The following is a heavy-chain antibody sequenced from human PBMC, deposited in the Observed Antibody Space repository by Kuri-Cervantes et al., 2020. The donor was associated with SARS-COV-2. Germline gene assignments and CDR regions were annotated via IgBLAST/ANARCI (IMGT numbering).Heavy chain of an antibody. D-gene: IGHD3-22*01. Sequence: GESLKIFCAASGFNFSRTDMHWVRQAPGKGLEWVAVISYDGSNKYYADSVKGRFTISRDNSKNTLYLQMNSLRAEDTAVYYCAKGGDMIVVVILRYWGQGTLVIVSS. V-gene: IGHV3-30*18. J-gene: IGHJ4*02. CDR1: GFNFSRTD. CDR2: ISYDGSNK. CDR3: AKGGDMIVVVILRY.